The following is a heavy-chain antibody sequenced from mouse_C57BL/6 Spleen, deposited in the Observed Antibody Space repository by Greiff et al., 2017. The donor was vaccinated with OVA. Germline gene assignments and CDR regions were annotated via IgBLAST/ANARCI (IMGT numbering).Heavy chain of an antibody. V-gene: IGHV5-9-1*02. J-gene: IGHJ3*01. D-gene: IGHD3-1*01. Sequence: EVKVVESGEGLVKPGGSLKLSCAASGFTFSSYAMSWVRQTPEKRLEWVAYISSGGDYIYYADTVKGRFTISRDNARNTLYLQMSSLKSEDTAMYYCTRDRGDVGFAYWGQGTLVTASA. CDR1: GFTFSSYA. CDR3: TRDRGDVGFAY. CDR2: ISSGGDYI.